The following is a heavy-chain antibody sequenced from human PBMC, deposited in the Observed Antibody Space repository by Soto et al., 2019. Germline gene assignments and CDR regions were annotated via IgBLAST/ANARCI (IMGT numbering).Heavy chain of an antibody. J-gene: IGHJ6*02. V-gene: IGHV3-33*01. CDR3: ARDIGISRTAAAAGTEVYYYYGMDV. D-gene: IGHD6-13*01. CDR2: IWYDGSNK. Sequence: GGSLRLSCAASGFTFSSYGMHWVRQAPGKGLEWVAVIWYDGSNKYYADSVKGRFTISRDNSKNTLYLQMNSLRAEDTAVYYCARDIGISRTAAAAGTEVYYYYGMDVWGQGTTVTVSS. CDR1: GFTFSSYG.